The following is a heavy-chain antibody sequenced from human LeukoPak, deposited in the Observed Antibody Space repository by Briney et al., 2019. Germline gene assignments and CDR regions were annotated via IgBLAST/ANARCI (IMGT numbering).Heavy chain of an antibody. Sequence: GASVTVSCTVSGYTLTELSMHWVRQAPGKGLEWMGGFYPEDGETIYAQKFQGRVTMTEDTSTDTAYMELSSLRSEDTAVYYCATEGYCTNGVCYNNWFDPWGQGTLVTVSS. D-gene: IGHD2-8*01. J-gene: IGHJ5*02. CDR1: GYTLTELS. CDR3: ATEGYCTNGVCYNNWFDP. CDR2: FYPEDGET. V-gene: IGHV1-24*01.